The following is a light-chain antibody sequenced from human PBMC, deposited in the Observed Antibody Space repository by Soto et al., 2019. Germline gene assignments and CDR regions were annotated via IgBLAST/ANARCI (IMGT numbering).Light chain of an antibody. J-gene: IGKJ4*01. CDR2: AAS. CDR3: QQLNSYPCT. Sequence: DIQLTQSPSFLSASVGDRVTITCRASQGISSYLAWYQQKPGKAPKLLIYAASTLQSGVPSRFSGSGSGTEFTLTIRSLQPEDFATYYCQQLNSYPCTFGGGTKVEIK. CDR1: QGISSY. V-gene: IGKV1-9*01.